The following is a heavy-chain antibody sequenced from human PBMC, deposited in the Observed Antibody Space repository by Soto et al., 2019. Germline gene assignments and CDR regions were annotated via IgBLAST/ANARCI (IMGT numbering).Heavy chain of an antibody. CDR3: AKGRTIVVVTTSLDS. D-gene: IGHD2-21*02. V-gene: IGHV3-23*01. J-gene: IGHJ4*02. Sequence: EVHLLESGGGLIQPGGSLRLSCAASGFTFNNYAMAWVRQAPGKGLEWVSSIINTGDSRYYADSVTGRFTISRDNSKNTLYLQMNSLSADDTAVYYCAKGRTIVVVTTSLDSWGQGTLVTVSS. CDR2: IINTGDSR. CDR1: GFTFNNYA.